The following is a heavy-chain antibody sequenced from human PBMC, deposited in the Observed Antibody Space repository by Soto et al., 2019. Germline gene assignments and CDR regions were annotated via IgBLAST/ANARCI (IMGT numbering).Heavy chain of an antibody. V-gene: IGHV1-69*01. CDR3: ARDLGSGGYSYGGGYYFDY. J-gene: IGHJ4*02. D-gene: IGHD5-18*01. CDR2: IIPIFGTA. CDR1: GGTFSSYA. Sequence: QVQLVQSGAEVKKPGSSVKVSCKASGGTFSSYAISWVRQAPGQGLEWMGGIIPIFGTANYAQKFQGRVTITADESTSTAYMELSSLRSEDTAVYYCARDLGSGGYSYGGGYYFDYRGQGTLVTVSS.